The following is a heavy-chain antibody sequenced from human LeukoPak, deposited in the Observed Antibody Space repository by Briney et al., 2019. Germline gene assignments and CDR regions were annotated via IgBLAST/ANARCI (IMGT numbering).Heavy chain of an antibody. CDR1: GLTFSSHW. Sequence: TGGSLRLSCAASGLTFSSHWMHWVRQAPGKGLEWVSIMHSGGGTYYADSVKGRFTISRDNSRNTLYLQMNSLRAEDTAVYYCARGAGGGWYYFDCWGQGTLVTVSS. J-gene: IGHJ4*02. D-gene: IGHD6-19*01. CDR3: ARGAGGGWYYFDC. V-gene: IGHV3-53*01. CDR2: MHSGGGT.